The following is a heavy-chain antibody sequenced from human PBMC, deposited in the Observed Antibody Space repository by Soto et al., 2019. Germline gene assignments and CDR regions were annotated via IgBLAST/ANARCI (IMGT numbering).Heavy chain of an antibody. CDR3: ARGKIRGPRRSSGYPDHAFDL. CDR2: MHYTGFT. D-gene: IGHD5-18*01. Sequence: SETLSLTCSFSGDSLTRLYLTWIRQSPEKGLEWIGYMHYTGFTNYNPSLRSRLTISVDSSKSQFSLHLTSVTAADTAVFFCARGKIRGPRRSSGYPDHAFDLWGQGTMVTVSS. CDR1: GDSLTRLY. V-gene: IGHV4-59*11. J-gene: IGHJ3*01.